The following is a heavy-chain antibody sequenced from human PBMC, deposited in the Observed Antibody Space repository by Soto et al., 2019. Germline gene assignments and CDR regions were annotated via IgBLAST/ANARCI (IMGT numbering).Heavy chain of an antibody. J-gene: IGHJ5*02. CDR2: MNPNSGNT. CDR3: ARGIKYGDYSRWFDP. CDR1: GYTFTSYD. D-gene: IGHD4-17*01. V-gene: IGHV1-8*01. Sequence: QVQLVQSGTEVKKHGASVKVFCKASGYTFTSYDSKWVRQATAQGFEYLGWMNPNSGNTGYVKKFQGRVTMTRDTSMSTAYMELSSLRSEDTAVYYCARGIKYGDYSRWFDPWGPGTLVTVSS.